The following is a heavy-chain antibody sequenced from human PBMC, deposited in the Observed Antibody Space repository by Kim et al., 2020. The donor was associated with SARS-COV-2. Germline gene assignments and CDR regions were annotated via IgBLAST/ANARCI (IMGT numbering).Heavy chain of an antibody. CDR2: ISAYNGNT. J-gene: IGHJ4*02. D-gene: IGHD3-10*01. V-gene: IGHV1-18*01. Sequence: ASVKVSCKASGYTFTSYGISWVRQAPGQGLEWMGWISAYNGNTNYAQKLQGRVTMTTDTSTSTAYMELRSLRSDDTAVYYCARVVVDYYGSGGSDYWGQGTLVTVSS. CDR1: GYTFTSYG. CDR3: ARVVVDYYGSGGSDY.